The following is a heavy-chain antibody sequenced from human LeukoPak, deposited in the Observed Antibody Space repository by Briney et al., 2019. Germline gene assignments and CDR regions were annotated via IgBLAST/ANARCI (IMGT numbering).Heavy chain of an antibody. CDR3: AKGGSVVRGSLDS. J-gene: IGHJ5*01. V-gene: IGHV3-23*01. Sequence: SGGSLRLSCEASGFTFSNSWMTWVRQAPGKRLEWISAISGSGGSTYYADSVKGRSTISRDTANRTLYLQMNSLRVGDTAIYYCAKGGSVVRGSLDSWGQGTLVSVSS. CDR2: ISGSGGST. D-gene: IGHD2-15*01. CDR1: GFTFSNSW.